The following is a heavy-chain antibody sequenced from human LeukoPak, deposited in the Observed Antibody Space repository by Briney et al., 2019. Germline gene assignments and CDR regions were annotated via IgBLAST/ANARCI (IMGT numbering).Heavy chain of an antibody. V-gene: IGHV4-30-2*01. CDR3: ARALLSSGKTDY. D-gene: IGHD6-19*01. Sequence: PSQTLSLTCAVSGGSISSGGYYWSWIRQPPGKGLEWIGEINHSGSTNYNPSLKSRVTISVDTSKNQFSLKLSSVTAADTAVYYCARALLSSGKTDYWGQGTLVTVSS. CDR1: GGSISSGGYY. J-gene: IGHJ4*02. CDR2: INHSGST.